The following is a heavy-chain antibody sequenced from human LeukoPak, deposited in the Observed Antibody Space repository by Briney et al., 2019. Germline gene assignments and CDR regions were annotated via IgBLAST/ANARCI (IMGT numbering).Heavy chain of an antibody. D-gene: IGHD1-26*01. J-gene: IGHJ4*02. CDR1: GFTFNNYW. V-gene: IGHV3-7*03. Sequence: GGSLRLSCAVSGFTFNNYWMSWVRQAPGKGLEWVANITPDGSDRYYVDSLKGRVTISRDNTKSSLYLQLNSLRAEDTAVYYCASGGSYYYFDYWGQGTLVTVSS. CDR2: ITPDGSDR. CDR3: ASGGSYYYFDY.